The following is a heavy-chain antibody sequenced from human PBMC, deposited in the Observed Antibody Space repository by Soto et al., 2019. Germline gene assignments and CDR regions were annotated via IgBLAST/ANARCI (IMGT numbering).Heavy chain of an antibody. CDR1: GFSLSTSGMR. D-gene: IGHD4-4*01. J-gene: IGHJ6*02. Sequence: SGPTLVNPPQTLTLTCTFSGFSLSTSGMRVSWIRQPPGKALEWLARIDWDDDKFYSTSLKTRLTISKDTSKNQVVLTMTNMDPVDTATYYCARQTVTYGMDVWGQGTTVTVSS. CDR3: ARQTVTYGMDV. CDR2: IDWDDDK. V-gene: IGHV2-70*04.